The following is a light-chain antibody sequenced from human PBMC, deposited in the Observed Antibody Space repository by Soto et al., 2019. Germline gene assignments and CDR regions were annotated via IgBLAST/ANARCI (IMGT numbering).Light chain of an antibody. CDR2: DAA. J-gene: IGKJ4*01. V-gene: IGKV3-11*01. Sequence: EVVVTQSPVTLALSPGERATLSCRTSQSVDIYVAWYQQKPGQAPRLLIYDAANRAPGIPARFSGSGSGTDFTLPSSSLEPEDFAVYYCQQRKYWPPLTFDGGTKVEIK. CDR3: QQRKYWPPLT. CDR1: QSVDIY.